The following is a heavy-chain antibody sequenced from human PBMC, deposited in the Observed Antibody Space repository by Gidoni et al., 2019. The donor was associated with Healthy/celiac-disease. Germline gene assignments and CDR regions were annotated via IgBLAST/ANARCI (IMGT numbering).Heavy chain of an antibody. V-gene: IGHV3-23*01. CDR3: AKEHGDYYYYGMDV. D-gene: IGHD4-17*01. CDR1: GLAFSSYA. CDR2: ISGSGGST. J-gene: IGHJ6*02. Sequence: EVQLLESGGGLVQPGGSLRLSCAVSGLAFSSYAMSWVGQAPGQGLVWVSSISGSGGSTSYADSAKGRFTISRDNTKNTLYLQMNSRRAEDTAVYYCAKEHGDYYYYGMDVWGQGTTVTVSS.